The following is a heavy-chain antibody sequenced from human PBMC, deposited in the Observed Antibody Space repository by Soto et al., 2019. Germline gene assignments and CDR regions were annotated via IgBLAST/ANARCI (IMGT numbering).Heavy chain of an antibody. D-gene: IGHD3-10*01. CDR3: AKAYGRLGEVDY. CDR1: GFTFSSYA. V-gene: IGHV3-23*01. CDR2: IRGSGGST. J-gene: IGHJ4*02. Sequence: EVQLLESGGGLVQPGGSLRLSCAASGFTFSSYAISWVRQAPGKGLEWVSAIRGSGGSTYDAGSVKGRFTISRDISKNTLYLKMNSLRAEDTAVYYCAKAYGRLGEVDYWGQGALVTVSS.